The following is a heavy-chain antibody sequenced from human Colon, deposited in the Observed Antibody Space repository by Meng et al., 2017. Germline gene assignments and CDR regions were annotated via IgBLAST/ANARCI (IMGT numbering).Heavy chain of an antibody. D-gene: IGHD6-13*01. V-gene: IGHV4-4*02. J-gene: IGHJ4*02. CDR2: IYPSGRT. Sequence: VWLPESGPGLWKASGTLSLTCAVSGDSISSGNGWTWVRQPPGKGLEWIGEIYPSGRTSSNPSLQGRVTILLDKSKNQFSLELNSVTAADTAIYFCARKRTSPGTLGFDYWGQGTLVTVSS. CDR1: GDSISSGNG. CDR3: ARKRTSPGTLGFDY.